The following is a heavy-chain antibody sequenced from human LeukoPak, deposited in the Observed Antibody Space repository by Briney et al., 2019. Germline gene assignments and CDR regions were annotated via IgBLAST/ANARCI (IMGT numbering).Heavy chain of an antibody. J-gene: IGHJ6*02. V-gene: IGHV1-46*01. CDR2: INPSGGST. Sequence: ASVKVSCKASGYTFTSYYMHWVRQAPGQGLEWMGIINPSGGSTSYAQKSQGRVTMTRDTSTSTVYMELSSLRSEDTAVYYCARDRLTMYYYDSSGYYYYYGMDVWGQGTTVTVSS. D-gene: IGHD3-22*01. CDR1: GYTFTSYY. CDR3: ARDRLTMYYYDSSGYYYYYGMDV.